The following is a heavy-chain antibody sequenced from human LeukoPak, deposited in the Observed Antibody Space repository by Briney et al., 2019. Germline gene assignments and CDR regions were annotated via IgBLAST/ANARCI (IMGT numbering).Heavy chain of an antibody. CDR2: INPSGGST. CDR1: GYTITSYY. D-gene: IGHD1-26*01. J-gene: IGHJ4*02. Sequence: GASVKVSCKTSGYTITSYYMHWVRQAPGQGLEWMGIINPSGGSTSYTQKLQGRVTMTRDTSTSTVYMELSSLTSEDTAVYYCARVSSGSTFDYWGQGTLVTVPS. V-gene: IGHV1-46*01. CDR3: ARVSSGSTFDY.